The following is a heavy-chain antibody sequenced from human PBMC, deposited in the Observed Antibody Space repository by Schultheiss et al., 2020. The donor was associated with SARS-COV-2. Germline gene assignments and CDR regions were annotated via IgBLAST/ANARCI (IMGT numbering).Heavy chain of an antibody. D-gene: IGHD3-3*01. CDR1: GGSISSSSYY. CDR2: IYHSGST. CDR3: ARGGKYYDFWSGYYPFDY. Sequence: SETLSLTCTVSGGSISSSSYYWSWIRQPPGKGLEWIGYIYHSGSTYYNPSLKSRVTISVDRSKNQFSLKLSSVTAADTAVYYCARGGKYYDFWSGYYPFDYWGQGTLVTVSS. J-gene: IGHJ4*02. V-gene: IGHV4-30-2*01.